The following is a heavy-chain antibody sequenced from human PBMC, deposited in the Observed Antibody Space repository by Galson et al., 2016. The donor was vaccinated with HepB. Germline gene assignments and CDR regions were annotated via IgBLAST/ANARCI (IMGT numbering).Heavy chain of an antibody. D-gene: IGHD5-18*01. CDR1: GFTFSTYS. V-gene: IGHV3-21*01. J-gene: IGHJ4*02. CDR3: ARDRGIQLWSRDGFDY. Sequence: SLRLSCAASGFTFSTYSMNRVRQVPGKGLEWVSSISSSSSYIYYGDSLKGRFTLSRDNAKNSLYLQMNSLRAEDTAVYYCARDRGIQLWSRDGFDYWGQGTLVTVSS. CDR2: ISSSSSYI.